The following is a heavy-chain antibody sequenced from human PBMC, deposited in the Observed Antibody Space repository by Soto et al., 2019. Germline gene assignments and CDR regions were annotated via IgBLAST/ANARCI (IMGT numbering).Heavy chain of an antibody. D-gene: IGHD3-10*01. Sequence: QVQLVQSGPEVKKPGASVTVSCKASGYTFNNYGLSWVRQAPGQGLEWMGWIGAYNGDTNYAQILRGRVTLTTDTSTRTVYMELRSLREDDTAMYYCVRDLLCFGESSWEDTFDIWGQGTMVTVSS. CDR1: GYTFNNYG. CDR3: VRDLLCFGESSWEDTFDI. J-gene: IGHJ3*02. V-gene: IGHV1-18*04. CDR2: IGAYNGDT.